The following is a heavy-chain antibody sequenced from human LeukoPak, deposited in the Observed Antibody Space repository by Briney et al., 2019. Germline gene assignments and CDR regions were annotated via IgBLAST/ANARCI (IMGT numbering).Heavy chain of an antibody. CDR2: ISGSGGDT. D-gene: IGHD6-19*01. J-gene: IGHJ4*02. CDR3: ARVGKNGWDSDH. CDR1: GFTFSTFG. V-gene: IGHV3-23*01. Sequence: GGSLRLSCAASGFTFSTFGLSWVRQTPVKGLEWVSAISGSGGDTYYADSVKGRFTISRDNTKNSLYLQMDTLRAEDTAVYYCARVGKNGWDSDHWGQGTLVTVSS.